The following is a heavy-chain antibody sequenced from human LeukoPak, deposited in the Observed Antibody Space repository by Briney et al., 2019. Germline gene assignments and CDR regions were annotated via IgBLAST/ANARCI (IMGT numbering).Heavy chain of an antibody. CDR2: INHSGST. CDR3: ARGGISLRYFDWLSTYYFDY. Sequence: SETLPLTCAVYGGSFSGYYWSWIRQPPGKGLEWVGEINHSGSTNYNPSLKSRVTISVDTSKNQFSLKLSSVTAADTAVYYCARGGISLRYFDWLSTYYFDYWGQGTLVTVSS. J-gene: IGHJ4*02. CDR1: GGSFSGYY. D-gene: IGHD3-9*01. V-gene: IGHV4-34*01.